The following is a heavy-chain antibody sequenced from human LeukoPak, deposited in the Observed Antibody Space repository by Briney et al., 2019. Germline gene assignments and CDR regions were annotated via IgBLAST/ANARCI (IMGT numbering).Heavy chain of an antibody. CDR1: GGSFSGYY. V-gene: IGHV4-34*01. J-gene: IGHJ2*01. CDR3: ARGYCSGGSCYYFDL. CDR2: VNHSGST. D-gene: IGHD2-15*01. Sequence: PSETLSLTCAVYGGSFSGYYWSWIRQPPGKGLEWIGDVNHSGSTNYNPSLKSRVTISVDTSKNQFSLRLNSVTAADTAVYYCARGYCSGGSCYYFDLWGRGTLVTVSS.